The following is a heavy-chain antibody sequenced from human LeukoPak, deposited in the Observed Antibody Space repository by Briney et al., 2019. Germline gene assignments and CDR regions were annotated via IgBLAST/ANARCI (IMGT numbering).Heavy chain of an antibody. CDR3: AGRRDGSENAFDI. D-gene: IGHD5-24*01. CDR1: GGTFSSYA. J-gene: IGHJ3*02. V-gene: IGHV1-69*06. Sequence: SVKGSCKASGGTFSSYAISWVRQAPGQGLEWMGGIIPIFGTANYAQKFQGRVTITADKSTSTAYMELSSLRSEDTAVYYCAGRRDGSENAFDIWGQGTMVTVSS. CDR2: IIPIFGTA.